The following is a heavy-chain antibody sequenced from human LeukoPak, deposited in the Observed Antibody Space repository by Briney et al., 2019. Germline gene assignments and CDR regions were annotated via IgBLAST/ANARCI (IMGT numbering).Heavy chain of an antibody. Sequence: GGSLRLSCTTSGFTFGDYAMSWFRQAPGKGLEWVAFIRSKPYGGTTEYAASVKGRFTISRDDSKSIAYLQMNSLKTEDTAVYYCARDRYWGSGGPFDYWGQGTLVTVSS. CDR3: ARDRYWGSGGPFDY. CDR1: GFTFGDYA. CDR2: IRSKPYGGTT. V-gene: IGHV3-49*03. J-gene: IGHJ4*02. D-gene: IGHD7-27*01.